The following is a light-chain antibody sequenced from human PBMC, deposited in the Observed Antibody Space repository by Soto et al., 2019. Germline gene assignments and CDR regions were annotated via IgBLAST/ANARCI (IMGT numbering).Light chain of an antibody. CDR1: QSVSSSY. CDR2: GAS. V-gene: IGKV3-20*01. CDR3: QQYGSSSFT. J-gene: IGKJ3*01. Sequence: EIVLTQSPGTLSLSPGERATLSCRASQSVSSSYLAWYQQKPGQAPRLLIYGASSRATGIPDRFSGSGSGXXXXXXXXXXXXXDXAXXYXQQYGSSSFTFGPGTKVDIK.